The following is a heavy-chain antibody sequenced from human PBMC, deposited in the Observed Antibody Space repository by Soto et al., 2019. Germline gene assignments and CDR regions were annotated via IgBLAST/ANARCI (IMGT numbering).Heavy chain of an antibody. CDR1: GFNVSSNY. J-gene: IGHJ6*02. D-gene: IGHD6-25*01. CDR3: ARGRHSGLDV. CDR2: VYSGGST. V-gene: IGHV3-53*01. Sequence: EVQLVESGGGLIQPGGSLRLSCAASGFNVSSNYMNWVRQAPGKGLEWVSVVYSGGSTYYVDSVKGRFTVSRDKSKNTMYLQMSSRRAGDTAVYYCARGRHSGLDVWGQGTTVTVSS.